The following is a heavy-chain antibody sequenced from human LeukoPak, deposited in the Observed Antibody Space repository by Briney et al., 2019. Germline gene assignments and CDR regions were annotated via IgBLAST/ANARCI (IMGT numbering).Heavy chain of an antibody. V-gene: IGHV3-53*01. Sequence: GGSLRLSCAASGFTVSSNYMSWVRQAPGKGLEWVSVIYSGGTTYYADSVKGRFTISRDNSKNTLYLQMNSLRAEDTAVYYCARVDTHDAFDIWGQGTMVTVSS. CDR2: IYSGGTT. J-gene: IGHJ3*02. CDR1: GFTVSSNY. CDR3: ARVDTHDAFDI. D-gene: IGHD2-2*02.